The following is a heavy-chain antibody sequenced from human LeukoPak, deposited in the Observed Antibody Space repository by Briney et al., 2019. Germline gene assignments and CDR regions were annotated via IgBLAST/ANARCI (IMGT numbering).Heavy chain of an antibody. CDR2: ISGSGGST. V-gene: IGHV3-23*01. J-gene: IGHJ3*02. Sequence: GGSLRLSCAASGFTFSSYAMSWVRQAPGKGLEWVSAISGSGGSTYYADSVKGRFTISRDNSKNTLYLQMNSLRAEDTAVYYCAKGTSYDFWSGEDAFDIWGQGTMVTVSS. CDR3: AKGTSYDFWSGEDAFDI. CDR1: GFTFSSYA. D-gene: IGHD3-3*01.